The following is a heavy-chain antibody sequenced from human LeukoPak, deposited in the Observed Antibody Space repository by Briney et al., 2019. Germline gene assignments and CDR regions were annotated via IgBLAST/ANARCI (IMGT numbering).Heavy chain of an antibody. CDR3: ARAYYDYVWGSYRFVFDY. Sequence: SETLSLTCTVSGGSISSYSSSWIRQPPGKRLEWIGYIYYSGSSNYHPSLKSQLTISVDTSKNQFSLKLSSVTAADTAVYYCARAYYDYVWGSYRFVFDYWGQGTLVTVSS. CDR2: IYYSGSS. J-gene: IGHJ4*02. V-gene: IGHV4-59*01. D-gene: IGHD3-16*02. CDR1: GGSISSYS.